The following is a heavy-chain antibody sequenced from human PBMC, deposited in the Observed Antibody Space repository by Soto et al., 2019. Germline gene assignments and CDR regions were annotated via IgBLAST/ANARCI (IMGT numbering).Heavy chain of an antibody. D-gene: IGHD3-3*01. J-gene: IGHJ4*02. CDR3: AKITIFGVDQGVAHDY. Sequence: GGSLRLSCAASGFTFSSYAMSWVRQAPGKGLEWVSAISGSGGSTYYADSVKGWFTISRDNSKNTLYLQMNSLRAEDTAVYYCAKITIFGVDQGVAHDYWGQGTLVTVSS. V-gene: IGHV3-23*01. CDR2: ISGSGGST. CDR1: GFTFSSYA.